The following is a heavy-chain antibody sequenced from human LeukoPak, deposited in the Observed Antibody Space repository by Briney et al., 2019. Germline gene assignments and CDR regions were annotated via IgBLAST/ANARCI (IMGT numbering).Heavy chain of an antibody. J-gene: IGHJ4*02. CDR2: ISGSGGSR. CDR1: GFTFSNAW. Sequence: GGSLRLSCAASGFTFSNAWMSWVRQAPGKGLEWVSGISGSGGSRFYTDSVKGRFTISRDNSKNTLYLQMNSLRAEDTAVYYCAKLREWELPDLFDYWGQGTLVTVSS. D-gene: IGHD1-26*01. V-gene: IGHV3-23*01. CDR3: AKLREWELPDLFDY.